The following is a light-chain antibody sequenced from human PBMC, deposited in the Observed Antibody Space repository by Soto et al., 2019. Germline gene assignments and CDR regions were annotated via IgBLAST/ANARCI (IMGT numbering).Light chain of an antibody. J-gene: IGKJ4*01. CDR3: QRYNRWPLS. CDR2: DAS. Sequence: IVMPHSPATLSVSPGERATLSCRASQSVSNNLAWYQQKPGQTPKLLIFDASTRATGVPARFSGGGSGTEFTLTINSLQSEDFAVYYCQRYNRWPLSFGGGTKV. CDR1: QSVSNN. V-gene: IGKV3-15*01.